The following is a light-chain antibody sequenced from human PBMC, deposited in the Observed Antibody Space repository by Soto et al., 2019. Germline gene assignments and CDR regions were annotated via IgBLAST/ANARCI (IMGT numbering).Light chain of an antibody. CDR3: QSYDKRLTAYV. CDR2: GNG. CDR1: SSSIGAGYE. V-gene: IGLV1-40*01. J-gene: IGLJ1*01. Sequence: QSVLTQPPSVSGAPGQRVTISCSGTSSSIGAGYEVHWYHQLPGTAPKLVVSGNGNRPSGVPDRLSGSKSGTSASLAITGLHAEDVGHYWCQSYDKRLTAYVFGTGTKVTVL.